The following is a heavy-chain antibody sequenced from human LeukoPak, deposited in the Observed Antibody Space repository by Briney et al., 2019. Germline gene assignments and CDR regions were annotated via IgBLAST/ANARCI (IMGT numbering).Heavy chain of an antibody. J-gene: IGHJ4*02. Sequence: GGSLRLSCAASGFTFSNHWMHWVRLSPGKGLEWVSSITGSGPYILYADSVKHRFTISRDNTKNLLYLEMNSLRAEDTAMYFCVRDVGAVRGEVYFDYWGQGTLVTVSS. CDR2: ITGSGPYI. D-gene: IGHD3-10*01. CDR3: VRDVGAVRGEVYFDY. CDR1: GFTFSNHW. V-gene: IGHV3-21*06.